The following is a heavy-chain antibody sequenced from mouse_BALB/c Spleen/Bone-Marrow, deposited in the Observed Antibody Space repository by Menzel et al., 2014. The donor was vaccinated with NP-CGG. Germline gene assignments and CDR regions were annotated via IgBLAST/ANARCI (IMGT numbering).Heavy chain of an antibody. Sequence: EVKVVESGGGLVKSGGSLKLSCAASGFSFSNYGMSWVRQTPEKRLEWVATISGDGRYTFYSDSVKGRFTISRDNAKNNLNLKLSSLRSEDTALYYCASHAYYDQTEVSFVYWGQGTPVTVSA. CDR1: GFSFSNYG. CDR2: ISGDGRYT. CDR3: ASHAYYDQTEVSFVY. V-gene: IGHV5-9-2*01. J-gene: IGHJ3*01. D-gene: IGHD2-4*01.